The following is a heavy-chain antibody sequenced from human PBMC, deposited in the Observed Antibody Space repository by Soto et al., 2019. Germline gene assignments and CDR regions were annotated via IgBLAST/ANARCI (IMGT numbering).Heavy chain of an antibody. V-gene: IGHV3-33*01. CDR2: IWYDGSNK. Sequence: QVQLVESGGGVVQPGRSLRLSCAASGFTFSSYGMHWVRQAPGKGLEWVAVIWYDGSNKYYADSVKGRFTISRDNSKNTLYLQMNSLRAEDTAVYYCATDYDSSGYPRYYFDYWGQGTLVTVSS. CDR1: GFTFSSYG. J-gene: IGHJ4*02. D-gene: IGHD3-22*01. CDR3: ATDYDSSGYPRYYFDY.